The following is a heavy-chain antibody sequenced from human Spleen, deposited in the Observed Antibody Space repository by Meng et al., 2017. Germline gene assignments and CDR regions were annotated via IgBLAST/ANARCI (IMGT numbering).Heavy chain of an antibody. J-gene: IGHJ4*02. CDR2: IFYSGSNSGST. CDR1: GGSISRYY. Sequence: SETLSLTCSVSGGSISRYYWSWIRQPPGKGLEWIGYIFYSGSNSGSTNYNPSLKSRVTISVDTSKNQFSLRLSSVTAADTAVYYCARDGGSGWTGGYFDYWGQGTLVTVSS. D-gene: IGHD6-19*01. CDR3: ARDGGSGWTGGYFDY. V-gene: IGHV4-59*01.